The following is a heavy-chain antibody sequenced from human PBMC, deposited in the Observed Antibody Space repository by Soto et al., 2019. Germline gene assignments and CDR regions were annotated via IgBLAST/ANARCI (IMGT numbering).Heavy chain of an antibody. V-gene: IGHV1-3*01. D-gene: IGHD3-22*01. CDR3: ARWGYDSSGYYIGYFDL. CDR1: GYTFTSYA. Sequence: ASLKVSCKASGYTFTSYAMHWVRQAPGQRLEWMGWINAGNGNTNYAQKLQGRVTMTTDTSTSTAYMELRSLRSDDTAVYYCARWGYDSSGYYIGYFDLWGRGTLVTVSS. CDR2: INAGNGNT. J-gene: IGHJ2*01.